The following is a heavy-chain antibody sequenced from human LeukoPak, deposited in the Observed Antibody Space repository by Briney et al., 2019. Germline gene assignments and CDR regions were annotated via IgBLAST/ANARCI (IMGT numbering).Heavy chain of an antibody. CDR1: GLTFSSYW. V-gene: IGHV3-74*03. Sequence: GGSLRLSCAASGLTFSSYWMHWVRQAPGKGLVWVSSINSDGSNTMYADSVKGRFTISRGNAKDTLYLQMNSLRAEDTAVYYYARLPTGSSLHYWGQGTLVTVSS. D-gene: IGHD6-6*01. CDR3: ARLPTGSSLHY. CDR2: INSDGSNT. J-gene: IGHJ4*02.